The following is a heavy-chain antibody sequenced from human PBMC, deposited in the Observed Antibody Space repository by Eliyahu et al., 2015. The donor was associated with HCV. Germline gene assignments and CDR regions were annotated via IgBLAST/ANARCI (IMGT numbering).Heavy chain of an antibody. J-gene: IGHJ2*01. D-gene: IGHD7-27*01. V-gene: IGHV3-7*01. CDR1: GFTFSWYW. Sequence: GGLVQPGGSLRLSCAASGFTFSWYWMGWVRQAPGKGLEWVANINNDGSEQFYVESVRGRFTISRDNARNXLYLQMSSLRAEDTAVYYCARENWGCPDLWGRGTLVAVSS. CDR3: ARENWGCPDL. CDR2: INNDGSEQ.